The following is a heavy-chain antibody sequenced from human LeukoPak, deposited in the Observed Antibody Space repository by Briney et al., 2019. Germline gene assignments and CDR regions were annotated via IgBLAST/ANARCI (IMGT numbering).Heavy chain of an antibody. CDR1: GFTFSSYG. J-gene: IGHJ4*02. D-gene: IGHD6-19*01. CDR2: ISYDRSNK. CDR3: AKGSSGWYEDY. V-gene: IGHV3-30*18. Sequence: GGSLRLSCAASGFTFSSYGMHWVRQAPGKGLEWVAVISYDRSNKYYADSVKGRFTISRDNSKNTLYLQMNSLRAEDTAVYYCAKGSSGWYEDYWGQGTLVTVSS.